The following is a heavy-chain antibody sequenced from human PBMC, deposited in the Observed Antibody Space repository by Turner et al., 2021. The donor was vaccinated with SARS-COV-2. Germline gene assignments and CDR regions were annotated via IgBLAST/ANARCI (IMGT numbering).Heavy chain of an antibody. J-gene: IGHJ6*02. V-gene: IGHV1-24*01. D-gene: IGHD4-17*01. Sequence: QVQVVQCGADVKKHGASVKGACKDSGYTLTELSMHWVRQAPGKGLGRMVGFGPEDAETIYAQKFQGRGTMTEDTSTDTAYMELSSLRSEDTAVYYCATATVIYGNYVNYYCYYGMDVWGQGTTVTVSS. CDR1: GYTLTELS. CDR3: ATATVIYGNYVNYYCYYGMDV. CDR2: FGPEDAET.